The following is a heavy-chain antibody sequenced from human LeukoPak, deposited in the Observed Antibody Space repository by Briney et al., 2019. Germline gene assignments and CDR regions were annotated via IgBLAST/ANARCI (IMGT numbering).Heavy chain of an antibody. D-gene: IGHD6-19*01. CDR3: ARGYSSGWYPTGWFDP. CDR2: ISAYNGNT. CDR1: GYTFTSYG. J-gene: IGHJ5*02. V-gene: IGHV1-18*01. Sequence: ASVKVSCKASGYTFTSYGISWVRQAPGQGLEWMGWISAYNGNTNYAQKLQGRVTMTTDTSTSTAYMELRSLRSDDTAVYYCARGYSSGWYPTGWFDPWGQGTLVTVSS.